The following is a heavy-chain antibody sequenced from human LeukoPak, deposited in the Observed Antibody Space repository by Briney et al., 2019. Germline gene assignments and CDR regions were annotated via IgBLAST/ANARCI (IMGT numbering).Heavy chain of an antibody. CDR2: ISGDGTTT. CDR3: ARRVDATRWFDP. V-gene: IGHV3-74*01. D-gene: IGHD2-15*01. Sequence: GGSLRLSCSASGFSFSNYFMHWVRQAPGEELVWVSRISGDGTTTIYADSVKGRFTISRGNAKNTLYLQMNSLRAEDTAVYYCARRVDATRWFDPWGQGALVTVSS. J-gene: IGHJ5*02. CDR1: GFSFSNYF.